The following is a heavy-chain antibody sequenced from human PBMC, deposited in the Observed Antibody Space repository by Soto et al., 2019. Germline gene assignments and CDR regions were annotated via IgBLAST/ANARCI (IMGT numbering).Heavy chain of an antibody. J-gene: IGHJ6*02. CDR3: AREEDIVVVVAATRTYGMDV. Sequence: GASVKVSCKASGYTFTSYYMHWVRQAPGQGLEWMGIINPSGGSTSYAQKFQGRVTMTRDTSISTAYMELSRLRSDDTAVYYCAREEDIVVVVAATRTYGMDVWGQGTTVTVSS. D-gene: IGHD2-15*01. CDR1: GYTFTSYY. CDR2: INPSGGST. V-gene: IGHV1-46*01.